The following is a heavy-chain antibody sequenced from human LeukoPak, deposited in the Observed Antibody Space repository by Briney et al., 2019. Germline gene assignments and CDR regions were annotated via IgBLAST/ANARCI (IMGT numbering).Heavy chain of an antibody. Sequence: GGSLRLSCAASGFTLSSYGMHWVRQAPGKGLEWVAVIWYDGSNKYYADSVKGRFTISRDNSKNTLYLQMNSLRAEDTAVYYCARDKSIAARPLYRRISEFDYWGQGTLVTVSS. J-gene: IGHJ4*02. CDR3: ARDKSIAARPLYRRISEFDY. CDR1: GFTLSSYG. CDR2: IWYDGSNK. V-gene: IGHV3-33*01. D-gene: IGHD6-6*01.